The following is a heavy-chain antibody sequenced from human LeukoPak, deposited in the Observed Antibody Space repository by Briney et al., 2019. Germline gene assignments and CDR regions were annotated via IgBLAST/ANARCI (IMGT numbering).Heavy chain of an antibody. J-gene: IGHJ4*02. V-gene: IGHV3-21*01. CDR3: ARGINDRAGDY. CDR1: GFTFSSYS. Sequence: GGSLRLSCVASGFTFSSYSMNWVRQAPGKGLEWVSSISSSSYIYYADSVKGRFTISRDNAKNSLYLQMNSLRAEDTAVYYCARGINDRAGDYWGQGTLVTVSS. D-gene: IGHD3-22*01. CDR2: ISSSSYI.